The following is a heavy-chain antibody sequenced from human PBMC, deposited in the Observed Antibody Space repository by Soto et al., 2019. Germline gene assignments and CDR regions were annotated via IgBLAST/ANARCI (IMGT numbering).Heavy chain of an antibody. CDR3: ARTTGYSSSWYVPNFDY. CDR1: GGSISSGDYY. D-gene: IGHD6-13*01. V-gene: IGHV4-30-4*01. Sequence: LSLTCTVSGGSISSGDYYWSWIRQPPGKGLEWIGYIYYSGSTYYNPSLKSRVTISVDTSKNQFSLKLSSVTAADTAVYYCARTTGYSSSWYVPNFDYWGQGTLVTVS. CDR2: IYYSGST. J-gene: IGHJ4*02.